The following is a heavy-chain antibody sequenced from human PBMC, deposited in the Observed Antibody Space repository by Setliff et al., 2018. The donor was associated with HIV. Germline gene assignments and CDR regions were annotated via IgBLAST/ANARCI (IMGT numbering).Heavy chain of an antibody. D-gene: IGHD4-17*01. CDR1: GPSINIHY. CDR2: IYSTGST. Sequence: SETLSLTCTVSGPSINIHYWSWIRQSPGKAFEWIGYIYSTGSTNYNPSLQSRVTISIVASRNQFSLKVTSVTAADTAVYYCAKGAGFYGDYTFDHWGQGRQVTGLL. CDR3: AKGAGFYGDYTFDH. V-gene: IGHV4-59*11. J-gene: IGHJ4*02.